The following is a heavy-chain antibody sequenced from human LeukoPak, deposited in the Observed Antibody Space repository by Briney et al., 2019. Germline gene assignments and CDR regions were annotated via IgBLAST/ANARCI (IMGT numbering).Heavy chain of an antibody. CDR3: AKGAWELLRLDVFDI. V-gene: IGHV3-23*01. D-gene: IGHD1-26*01. Sequence: GGSLRLSCAASGLTFNNYGMTWVRQAPGKGLEWVSTISGSGDSTYYTDSVKGRFTISRDNSKNTLYLQLDSLRAEDTAVYYCAKGAWELLRLDVFDIWGQGTVVTVSS. CDR1: GLTFNNYG. J-gene: IGHJ3*02. CDR2: ISGSGDST.